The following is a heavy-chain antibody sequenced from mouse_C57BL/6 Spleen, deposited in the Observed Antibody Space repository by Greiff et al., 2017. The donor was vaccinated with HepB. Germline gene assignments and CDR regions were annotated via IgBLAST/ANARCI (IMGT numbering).Heavy chain of an antibody. CDR3: ARPGYYYGSYYFDY. Sequence: VQLQQSGTELVKPGASVKLSCKASGYTFTSYWMHWVQQRPGQGLEWIGNINPSNGGTNYNEKFKSKATLTVDKSSSTAYMQLSSLTSEDSAVYYCARPGYYYGSYYFDYWGQGTTLTVSS. CDR2: INPSNGGT. D-gene: IGHD1-1*01. CDR1: GYTFTSYW. V-gene: IGHV1-53*01. J-gene: IGHJ2*01.